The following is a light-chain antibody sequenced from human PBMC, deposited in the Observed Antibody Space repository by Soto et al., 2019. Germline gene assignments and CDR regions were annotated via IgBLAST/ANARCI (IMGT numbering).Light chain of an antibody. J-gene: IGLJ1*01. V-gene: IGLV2-14*01. CDR2: DVS. CDR1: SSDVGGYNY. CDR3: SSYTSSSTYV. Sequence: SALTQPASVSGSPGQSITISCTGTSSDVGGYNYVSWYQQHPGKVPKLMIYDVSNRPSGVSNRFSGSKSGNTASLTISGLQAEDEADYYCSSYTSSSTYVFGTGTKLTVL.